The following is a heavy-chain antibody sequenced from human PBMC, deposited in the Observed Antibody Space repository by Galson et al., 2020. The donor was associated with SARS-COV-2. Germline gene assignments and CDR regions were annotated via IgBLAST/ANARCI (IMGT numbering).Heavy chain of an antibody. CDR3: ARFHYGEYAPEAFDI. CDR1: GASISSGGYS. Sequence: SETLSLTCAVSGASISSGGYSWSWIRQPPGKGLEWIGYLSHSGRTYYKPSLKSRITISVDRSKNQFSLKLSSVTAADTAVYYCARFHYGEYAPEAFDIWGPGTRVTVAS. CDR2: LSHSGRT. D-gene: IGHD4-17*01. J-gene: IGHJ3*02. V-gene: IGHV4-30-2*01.